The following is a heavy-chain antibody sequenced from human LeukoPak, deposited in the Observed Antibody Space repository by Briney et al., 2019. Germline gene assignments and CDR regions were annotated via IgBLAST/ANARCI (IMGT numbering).Heavy chain of an antibody. CDR2: IWNDGSNK. CDR3: ARDYCSSTSCLFDY. D-gene: IGHD2-2*01. Sequence: GGSRSPSGARFGLPFVSYAMTGFGRPQAKGLGWVAVIWNDGSNKYYADSVKGRFTISRDNSKNTLYLQMNSLRAEDTAVYYCARDYCSSTSCLFDYWGQGTLVTVSS. V-gene: IGHV3-33*01. J-gene: IGHJ4*02. CDR1: GLPFVSYA.